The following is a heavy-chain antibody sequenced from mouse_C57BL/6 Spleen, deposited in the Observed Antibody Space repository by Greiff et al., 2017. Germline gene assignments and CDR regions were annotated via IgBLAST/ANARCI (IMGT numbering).Heavy chain of an antibody. J-gene: IGHJ2*01. CDR3: ARVSGTGDY. Sequence: EVQVVESGPGLVKPSQSLSLTCSVTGYSITSGYYWNWIRQFPGNKLEWMGYISYDGSNNYNPSLKNRISITRDTSKNQFFLKLNSVTTEDTATYYCARVSGTGDYWGQGTTLTVSS. V-gene: IGHV3-6*01. CDR2: ISYDGSN. D-gene: IGHD3-3*01. CDR1: GYSITSGYY.